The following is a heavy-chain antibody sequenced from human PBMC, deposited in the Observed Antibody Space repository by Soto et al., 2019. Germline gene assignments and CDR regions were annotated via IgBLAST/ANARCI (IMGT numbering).Heavy chain of an antibody. CDR3: AKFREXYQGSGSRTYYFYGMDV. V-gene: IGHV3-9*01. Sequence: GGSLRLSCAASGFSFDCYAMNWVRQPPGKGLEWVSGISWNSGNIDYADSVKGRFTISRDNSKNTLFLQMNSLRAGDTALYYCAKFREXYQGSGSRTYYFYGMDVWGQGTTVTVSS. J-gene: IGHJ6*02. CDR1: GFSFDCYA. CDR2: ISWNSGNI. D-gene: IGHD3-10*01.